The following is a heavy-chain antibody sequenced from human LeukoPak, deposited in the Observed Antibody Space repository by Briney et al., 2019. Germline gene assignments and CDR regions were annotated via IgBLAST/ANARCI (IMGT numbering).Heavy chain of an antibody. CDR1: GYTFTGYY. J-gene: IGHJ4*02. CDR2: INPNSGGT. V-gene: IGHV1-2*06. CDR3: ARTTYYYDSSGYYTPPHFDY. Sequence: ASVKVSCKASGYTFTGYYMHWVRQASGQGLEWMGRINPNSGGTNYAQKFQGRVTMTRDTSISTAYMELSRLRSDDTAVYYCARTTYYYDSSGYYTPPHFDYWGQGTLVTVSS. D-gene: IGHD3-22*01.